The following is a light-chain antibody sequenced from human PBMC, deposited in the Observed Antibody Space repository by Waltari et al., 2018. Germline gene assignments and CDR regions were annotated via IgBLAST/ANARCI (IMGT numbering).Light chain of an antibody. V-gene: IGKV3-11*01. CDR1: QSVGGY. CDR3: QQRAAWPVT. J-gene: IGKJ3*01. Sequence: EIVLTQSPAPLSLSPGHRATLSCSASQSVGGYLAWYQQKRGQAPRLLISDASNRATGIPARFSGSGSGTDFTLTITSLEPEDFAVYYCQQRAAWPVTFGPGTKLDVK. CDR2: DAS.